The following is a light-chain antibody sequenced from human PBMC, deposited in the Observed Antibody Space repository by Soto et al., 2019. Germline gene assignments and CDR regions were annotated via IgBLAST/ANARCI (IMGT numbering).Light chain of an antibody. J-gene: IGLJ2*01. CDR2: AVS. CDR3: CSYAGYYTLV. V-gene: IGLV2-11*01. CDR1: SSDVGGYNY. Sequence: QSALTQPRSVFGSPGQSVTISCTGTSSDVGGYNYVSWYQQHPGKAPTLIIYAVSGRPSGVPDRFSGSKSGNTASLTISGLQAEDEADYYCCSYAGYYTLVFGGGTKLTVL.